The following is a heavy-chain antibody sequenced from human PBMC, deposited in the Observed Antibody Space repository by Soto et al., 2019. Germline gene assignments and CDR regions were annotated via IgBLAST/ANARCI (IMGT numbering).Heavy chain of an antibody. Sequence: SETLSLTCNVSGCSISSSSYYWGWIRQPPGKGLEWIGSIYYSGSTYYNPSLKSRVTISVDTSKNQFSLKLSSVTAADTAVYYCARLVVAAAGTGYGWFDPWGQGTLVTVSS. D-gene: IGHD6-13*01. CDR1: GCSISSSSYY. J-gene: IGHJ5*02. CDR2: IYYSGST. V-gene: IGHV4-39*01. CDR3: ARLVVAAAGTGYGWFDP.